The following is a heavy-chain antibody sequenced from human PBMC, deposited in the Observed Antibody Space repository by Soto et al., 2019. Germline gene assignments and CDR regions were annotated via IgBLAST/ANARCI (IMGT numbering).Heavy chain of an antibody. CDR2: IDPSDSQT. V-gene: IGHV5-10-1*01. CDR3: ARQTYSSDTGTNFNYPFDS. Sequence: EXLKITCQGSGYXCASYWVAWVRQKPGKGFEWIGPIDPSDSQTYYSPSFRGHATISVTKSITTVFLQLSSLRAFDHPMYYFARQTYSSDTGTNFNYPFDSWGQGTRVTVS. D-gene: IGHD5-18*01. J-gene: IGHJ4*01. CDR1: GYXCASYW.